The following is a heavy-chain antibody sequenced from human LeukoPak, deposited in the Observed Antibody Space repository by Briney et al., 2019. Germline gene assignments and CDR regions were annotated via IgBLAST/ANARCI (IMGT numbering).Heavy chain of an antibody. D-gene: IGHD2-2*01. CDR2: IKQDGSEN. CDR3: ARDWWGLGDRNSASRYRLT. CDR1: GFTFSSYW. J-gene: IGHJ4*02. V-gene: IGHV3-7*01. Sequence: GGSLRLTCAASGFTFSSYWMSWVGQAPGKGLEGVAIIKQDGSENYYVDSVKGRFTISRDNAKNSLYLQMNSLRAEDTAVYYCARDWWGLGDRNSASRYRLTWGQGILVTVSS.